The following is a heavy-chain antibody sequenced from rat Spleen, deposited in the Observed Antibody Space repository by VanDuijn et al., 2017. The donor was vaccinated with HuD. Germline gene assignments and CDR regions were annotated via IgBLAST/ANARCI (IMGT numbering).Heavy chain of an antibody. Sequence: EVQLVESGGGLVQPGRSLKLSCAASGFTFRNYGMHWIRQAPTKGLEWVASVSYAGSSTYYRDSVKGRFTISRNNAKNTVNLQMDSLRSEDTATYYCAVSGYGYWGQGVMVTVSS. CDR1: GFTFRNYG. J-gene: IGHJ2*01. CDR3: AVSGYGY. D-gene: IGHD4-3*01. CDR2: VSYAGSST. V-gene: IGHV5-19*01.